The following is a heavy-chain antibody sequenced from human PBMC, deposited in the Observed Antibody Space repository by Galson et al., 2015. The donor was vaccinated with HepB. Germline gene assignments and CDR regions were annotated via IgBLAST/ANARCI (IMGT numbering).Heavy chain of an antibody. J-gene: IGHJ4*02. D-gene: IGHD5-24*01. V-gene: IGHV3-15*01. Sequence: SLRLSCAVSEFSISNAWMNWVRQAPGKGLEWVGRIKSKAHGGTRDYAAPVKGRFTVSRDDSKNTLYLQTNSVTTEDTAVYYCATGEDGHSHWGQGTLVTVSS. CDR3: ATGEDGHSH. CDR2: IKSKAHGGTR. CDR1: EFSISNAW.